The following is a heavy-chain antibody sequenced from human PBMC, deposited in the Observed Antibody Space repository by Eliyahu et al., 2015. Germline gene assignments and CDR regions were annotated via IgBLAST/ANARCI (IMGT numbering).Heavy chain of an antibody. V-gene: IGHV3-30-3*01. Sequence: QVQLVESGGGVVQPGRSLRLSCAASGFTFSSYAMHWVRQAPGKGLEWVAVISYDGSNKYYADSVKGRFTISRDNSKNTLYLQMNSLRAEDTAVYYCARDFEAYYYDSSGGANDAFDIWGQGTMVTVSS. CDR1: GFTFSSYA. D-gene: IGHD3-22*01. J-gene: IGHJ3*02. CDR2: ISYDGSNK. CDR3: ARDFEAYYYDSSGGANDAFDI.